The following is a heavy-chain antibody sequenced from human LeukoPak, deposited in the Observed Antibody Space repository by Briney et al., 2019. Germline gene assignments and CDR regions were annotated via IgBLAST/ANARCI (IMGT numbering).Heavy chain of an antibody. CDR2: ISYDGSNK. V-gene: IGHV3-30*03. CDR1: GFTFSSYG. J-gene: IGHJ4*02. CDR3: ARENRVVATIW. Sequence: GGSLRLSCAASGFTFSSYGMHWVRQAPGKGLEWVAVISYDGSNKYYADSVKGRFTISRDNSKNTLYLQMNSLRAEDTAVYYCARENRVVATIWWGQGTLVTVSS. D-gene: IGHD5-12*01.